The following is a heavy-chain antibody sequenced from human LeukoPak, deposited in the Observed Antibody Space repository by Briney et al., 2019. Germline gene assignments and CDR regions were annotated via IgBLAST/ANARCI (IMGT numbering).Heavy chain of an antibody. V-gene: IGHV3-73*01. CDR1: GFTFSGSA. J-gene: IGHJ4*02. CDR2: IRSKANSYTT. CDR3: TLRDYGE. Sequence: GGSLTLSCAASGFTFSGSALHWVRQASGKGLEGVGRIRSKANSYTTAYAASVKGRFTISTDDSKNTAYLQMNSLKTEDTAVYYCTLRDYGEWGQGTLVTVSS. D-gene: IGHD4-17*01.